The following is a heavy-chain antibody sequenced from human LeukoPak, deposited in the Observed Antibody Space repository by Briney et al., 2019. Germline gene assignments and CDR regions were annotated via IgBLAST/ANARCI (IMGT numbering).Heavy chain of an antibody. CDR1: GFTFSSYW. V-gene: IGHV3-7*03. D-gene: IGHD6-19*01. Sequence: PGGSLRPSCAASGFTFSSYWMSWVRQAPGKGLEWVANIKQDGSEEYYVDSVKGRFTISRDNAKNSLYLQMNSLRAEDTAVYYCAREVYEVAGTFDYWGQGTLVTVSS. CDR2: IKQDGSEE. J-gene: IGHJ4*02. CDR3: AREVYEVAGTFDY.